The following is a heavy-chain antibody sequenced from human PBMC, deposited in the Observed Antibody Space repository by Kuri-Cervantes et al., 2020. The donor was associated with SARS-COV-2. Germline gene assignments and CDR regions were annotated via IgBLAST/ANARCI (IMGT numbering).Heavy chain of an antibody. CDR1: GFTFSSYS. CDR3: ARQRDTAMDTASPFDY. D-gene: IGHD5-18*01. Sequence: GEYLKISCAASGFTFSSYSMGWVRQAPGKGLEWVSSISSSSSYIYYADSVKGRFTISRDNAKNSLYLQMNSLRAEDTAVYYCARQRDTAMDTASPFDYWGQGTLVTVSS. J-gene: IGHJ4*02. V-gene: IGHV3-21*01. CDR2: ISSSSSYI.